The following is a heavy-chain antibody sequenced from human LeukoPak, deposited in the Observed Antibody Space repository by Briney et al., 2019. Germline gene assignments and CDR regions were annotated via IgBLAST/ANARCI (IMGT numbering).Heavy chain of an antibody. CDR3: ALNPDYYGSGSFDY. V-gene: IGHV3-7*01. CDR2: IKEDGSEK. CDR1: GFTFSSYG. Sequence: QPGGSLRLSCAASGFTFSSYGMHWVRQAPDKGLEWVADIKEDGSEKYYVDSVKGRFTISRDNAKNSLYLQMNSLRVEDTAVYYCALNPDYYGSGSFDYWGQGTLVTVSS. J-gene: IGHJ4*02. D-gene: IGHD3-10*01.